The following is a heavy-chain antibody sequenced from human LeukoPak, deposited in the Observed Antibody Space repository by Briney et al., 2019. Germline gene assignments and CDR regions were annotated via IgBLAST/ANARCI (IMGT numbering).Heavy chain of an antibody. J-gene: IGHJ4*02. D-gene: IGHD5-24*01. Sequence: KPSETLSLTCTVSGGSISSYYWSWIRQPPGKGLEWIGYIYTSGSTNYNPSLKSRVTISVDTSKNQFSLKLSSVTAADTAVYYCARDGYNSGYFDYWGQGTLVTVSS. CDR2: IYTSGST. CDR1: GGSISSYY. CDR3: ARDGYNSGYFDY. V-gene: IGHV4-4*09.